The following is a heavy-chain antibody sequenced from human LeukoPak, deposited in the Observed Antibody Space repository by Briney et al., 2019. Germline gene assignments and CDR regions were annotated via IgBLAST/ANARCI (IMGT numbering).Heavy chain of an antibody. D-gene: IGHD2-15*01. J-gene: IGHJ5*02. CDR1: GGSISSYY. CDR3: ARGNLSCRGGSCYPNWFDP. CDR2: IHSSGGS. Sequence: KASETLSLTCTVSGGSISSYYWSWIWQPPGKGLEWIGYIHSSGGSNNNPSLKSRVTLSVDTSKNQFSLKVSSVTAADTAVYYCARGNLSCRGGSCYPNWFDPWGQGTLVTVSS. V-gene: IGHV4-59*01.